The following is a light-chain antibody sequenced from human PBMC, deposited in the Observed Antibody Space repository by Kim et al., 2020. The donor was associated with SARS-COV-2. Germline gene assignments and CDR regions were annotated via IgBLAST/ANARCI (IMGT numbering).Light chain of an antibody. Sequence: ASVEDSVPISCRASQNSRNWVAWYQQNPGKAPKLLIYDASSLQSGVPSRCSGSGSGTQFTLTISSLQPDDFATYCYQQYNSYSVTFGQGTKVDIK. V-gene: IGKV1-5*01. CDR1: QNSRNW. CDR2: DAS. J-gene: IGKJ1*01. CDR3: QQYNSYSVT.